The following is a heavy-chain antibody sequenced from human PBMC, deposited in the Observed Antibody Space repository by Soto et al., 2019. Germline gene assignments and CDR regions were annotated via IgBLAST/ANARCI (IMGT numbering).Heavy chain of an antibody. Sequence: PGVSLSLAFSASVFTRITFDMNWVRQAPGKGLEWVSGITGGSGFTFYADSVKGRFTIYRDDSENTLFLQMSSLRAEDTAKYYCAKSGPTNYFDFWGQGTLVTVSS. CDR2: ITGGSGFT. CDR1: VFTRITFD. V-gene: IGHV3-23*01. D-gene: IGHD1-26*01. J-gene: IGHJ4*02. CDR3: AKSGPTNYFDF.